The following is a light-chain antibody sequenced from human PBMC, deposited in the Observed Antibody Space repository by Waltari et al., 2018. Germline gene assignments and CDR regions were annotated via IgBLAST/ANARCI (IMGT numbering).Light chain of an antibody. Sequence: EVVLTQSPGTLSLSPGERATLSCRASQSVSSGHLAGYQQRGGQAPRLLIDGASSRATGIPDRFSGSGSGTDFTLTISRLEPEDFAMYYCHQYGTSPPFTFGPGTKVDFK. CDR3: HQYGTSPPFT. CDR1: QSVSSGH. J-gene: IGKJ3*01. CDR2: GAS. V-gene: IGKV3-20*01.